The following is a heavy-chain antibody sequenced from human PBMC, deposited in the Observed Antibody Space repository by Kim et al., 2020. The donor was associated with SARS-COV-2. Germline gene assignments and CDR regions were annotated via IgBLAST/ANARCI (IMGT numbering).Heavy chain of an antibody. CDR2: IYHTGTT. D-gene: IGHD3-22*01. CDR1: GGSIGTYQ. V-gene: IGHV4-59*12. J-gene: IGHJ6*02. Sequence: SETLSLTCTVSGGSIGTYQWGWIRQTPGKGLEWIGNIYHTGTTNDNPSLRSRVTFSVDTSKNQFSLKVTSVTAADTAVYYCARVPYDSSGYYYGMDVWG. CDR3: ARVPYDSSGYYYGMDV.